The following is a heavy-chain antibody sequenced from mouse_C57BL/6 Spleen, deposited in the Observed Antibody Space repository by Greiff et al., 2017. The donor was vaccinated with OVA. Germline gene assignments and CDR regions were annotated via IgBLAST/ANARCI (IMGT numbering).Heavy chain of an antibody. D-gene: IGHD2-4*01. CDR3: ARLGMGYDSVMDY. V-gene: IGHV1-66*01. J-gene: IGHJ4*01. Sequence: QVQLQQSGPELVKPGASVKISCKASGYSFTSYFIHWVKQRPGQGLEWIGWIYPGSGNTKYNEKFKGKATMTADTSSSTAYMQLSSLTSEDSAVYYCARLGMGYDSVMDYWGQGTSVTVSS. CDR1: GYSFTSYF. CDR2: IYPGSGNT.